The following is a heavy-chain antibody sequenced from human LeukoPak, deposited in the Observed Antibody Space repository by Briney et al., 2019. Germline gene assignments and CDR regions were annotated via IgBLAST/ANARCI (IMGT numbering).Heavy chain of an antibody. J-gene: IGHJ4*02. D-gene: IGHD5-24*01. CDR2: IWYDGSNK. V-gene: IGHV3-33*01. Sequence: GGSLRLSCAASGFTFSSYAMHWVRQAPGKGLEWVAVIWYDGSNKYYADSVKGRFTISRDNSKNTLYLQMNSLRAEDTAVYYCARPDGYNYFDYWGQGTLVTVSS. CDR3: ARPDGYNYFDY. CDR1: GFTFSSYA.